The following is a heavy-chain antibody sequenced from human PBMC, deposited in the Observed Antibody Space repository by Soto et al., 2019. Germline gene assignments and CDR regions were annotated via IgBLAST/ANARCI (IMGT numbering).Heavy chain of an antibody. CDR1: GFTFSAYY. D-gene: IGHD6-13*01. V-gene: IGHV1-2*02. CDR3: ARSLLDEYSSSWRSAYYGMDV. Sequence: QVQLVQSGAEVKKPGASVKVSCKAAGFTFSAYYMYWVRQAPGQGLEWIGWINPNSGGTKNAQKFTGRVTITRDTSTSTVYIELSALISDDTAVYYCARSLLDEYSSSWRSAYYGMDVWGQGTPVTVSS. J-gene: IGHJ6*02. CDR2: INPNSGGT.